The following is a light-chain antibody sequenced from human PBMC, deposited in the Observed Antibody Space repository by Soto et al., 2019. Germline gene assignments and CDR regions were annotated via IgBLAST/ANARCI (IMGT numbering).Light chain of an antibody. CDR2: DAS. CDR3: QQRSKWPPEVT. J-gene: IGKJ5*01. CDR1: QSVSSY. Sequence: EIVMTQSPATLSVSPGERATLSCRASQSVSSYLAWYQQKPGQAPRLLIYDASNRATGISARFSGSGSGTDFTLTISSLEPEDFAVYYCQQRSKWPPEVTFGQGTRLETK. V-gene: IGKV3-11*01.